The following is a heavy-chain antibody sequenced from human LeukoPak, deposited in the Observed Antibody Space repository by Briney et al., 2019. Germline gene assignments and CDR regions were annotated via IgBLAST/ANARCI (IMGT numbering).Heavy chain of an antibody. CDR2: ISSSSSYI. CDR3: ARWLVGALKPGAFDI. CDR1: GFTFTSNT. V-gene: IGHV3-21*06. D-gene: IGHD1-26*01. J-gene: IGHJ3*02. Sequence: GGSLRVPCAASGFTFTSNTMNWVRQAPGKGLEWVSSISSSSSYIYYADSVKGRFTISRDNVKNSLFLQMNSLRVEDTAVYYCARWLVGALKPGAFDIWGQGTMVTVSS.